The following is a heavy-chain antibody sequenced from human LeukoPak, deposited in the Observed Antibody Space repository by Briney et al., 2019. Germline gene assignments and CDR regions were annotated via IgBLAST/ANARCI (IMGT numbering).Heavy chain of an antibody. CDR3: ARDAGLGAFDI. V-gene: IGHV4-59*01. J-gene: IGHJ3*02. CDR1: GGSISSYY. D-gene: IGHD3-16*01. Sequence: PSETLSLTCTVSGGSISSYYWSWIRQPPGKGLEWIGYIYYSGSTNYNPSLKSRVTISVDTSKNQFSLKLGSVTAADTAVYYCARDAGLGAFDIWGQGTMVTVSS. CDR2: IYYSGST.